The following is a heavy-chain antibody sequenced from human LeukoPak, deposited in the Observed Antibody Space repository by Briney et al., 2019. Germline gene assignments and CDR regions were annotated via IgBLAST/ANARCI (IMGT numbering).Heavy chain of an antibody. CDR2: IKSKTDGGTT. D-gene: IGHD2-2*01. CDR3: SGDCSSTSCRGY. Sequence: GGSLRLSCAASGFTFSNAWMSWVRQAPGKGLEWVGRIKSKTDGGTTDYAAPVKGRFTISRDDSKNTLYLQMNSLKTEDTAVYYCSGDCSSTSCRGYWGQGTLVTVSS. J-gene: IGHJ4*02. CDR1: GFTFSNAW. V-gene: IGHV3-15*01.